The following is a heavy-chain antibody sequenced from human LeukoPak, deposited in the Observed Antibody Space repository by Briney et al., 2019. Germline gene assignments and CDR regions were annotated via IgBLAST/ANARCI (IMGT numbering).Heavy chain of an antibody. CDR1: GFTFSTYA. V-gene: IGHV3-23*01. CDR2: ISGSGGST. CDR3: AKENGYNYYYDY. J-gene: IGHJ4*02. D-gene: IGHD5-24*01. Sequence: PGGSLRRSCAASGFTFSTYAMSWVRQAPGKGLEWVSAISGSGGSTNYADSVKGRFTISRDNSKNTLYLQMNSLRAEDTAVYYCAKENGYNYYYDYWGQGTLVTVSS.